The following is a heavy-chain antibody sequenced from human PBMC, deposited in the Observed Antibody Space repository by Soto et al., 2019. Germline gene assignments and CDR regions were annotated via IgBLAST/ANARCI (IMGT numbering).Heavy chain of an antibody. V-gene: IGHV3-30-3*01. CDR2: ISYDGSNK. J-gene: IGHJ6*02. CDR1: EFTFTTYS. D-gene: IGHD3-3*01. Sequence: GGSLRLSCAASEFTFTTYSMNWVRQAPGKGLEWVTLISYDGSNKFYAESVKGRFTISRDNSKNTLNLQMNSLRPEDTAVYYCAKDKGSYWATFGVVRDPKHHYYYYYGMDVWGQGTTVTVSS. CDR3: AKDKGSYWATFGVVRDPKHHYYYYYGMDV.